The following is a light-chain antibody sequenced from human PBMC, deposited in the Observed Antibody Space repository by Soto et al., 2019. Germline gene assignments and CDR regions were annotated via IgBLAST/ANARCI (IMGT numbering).Light chain of an antibody. V-gene: IGKV1-39*01. Sequence: DIQMTQSPSSLSASVGDRVTITCRASESISTCLNWYQEKPGKAPKLLIYAASSLQSGVPSRFSGIGSGADFTLTISSLQPEDFATYYCQQSHSTPFTFGPGTKVDIK. CDR1: ESISTC. CDR2: AAS. J-gene: IGKJ3*01. CDR3: QQSHSTPFT.